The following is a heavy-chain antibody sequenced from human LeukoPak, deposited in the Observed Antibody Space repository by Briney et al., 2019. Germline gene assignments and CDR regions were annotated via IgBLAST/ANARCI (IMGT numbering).Heavy chain of an antibody. Sequence: GGSLRLSCAASGFTVSSNYMSWVRQAPGKGLEWVSVIYSGGSTYYADSMKGRFTISRDNSKNTLYLQMNSLRAEDTAVYYCARSPSYWAYYFDYWGQGTLVTVSS. CDR2: IYSGGST. CDR1: GFTVSSNY. CDR3: ARSPSYWAYYFDY. D-gene: IGHD3-10*01. J-gene: IGHJ4*02. V-gene: IGHV3-53*01.